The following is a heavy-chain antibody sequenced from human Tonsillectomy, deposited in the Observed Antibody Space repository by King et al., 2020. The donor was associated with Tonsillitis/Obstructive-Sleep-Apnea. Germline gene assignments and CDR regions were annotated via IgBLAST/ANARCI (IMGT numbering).Heavy chain of an antibody. Sequence: VQLVESGGGLVQPGRSLRLSCAASGFTFDDYAMHWVRQAPGKGLEWVSGISWKSGSIGYADSVKGRFTISRDNAKNSLYLQMNSLRAEDTALYYCAKDSDQRTSGWYLDALDIWGQGTMVTASS. CDR3: AKDSDQRTSGWYLDALDI. CDR1: GFTFDDYA. CDR2: ISWKSGSI. V-gene: IGHV3-9*01. J-gene: IGHJ3*02. D-gene: IGHD6-19*01.